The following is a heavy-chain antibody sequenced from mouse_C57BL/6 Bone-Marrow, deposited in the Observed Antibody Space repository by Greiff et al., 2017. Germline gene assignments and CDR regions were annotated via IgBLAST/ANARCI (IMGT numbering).Heavy chain of an antibody. D-gene: IGHD2-4*01. J-gene: IGHJ2*01. V-gene: IGHV1-62-2*01. CDR2: FYPGSGSI. CDR1: GYIFTEYT. CDR3: ARHERYYDYEGYFDY. Sequence: VKLQESGAELVKPGASVKLSCKASGYIFTEYTIHWVKQRSGQGLEWIGWFYPGSGSIKYNERFKDKATLTADKSSNTVYMELSRLKSEDSAVYFCARHERYYDYEGYFDYWGQGTTLTVSS.